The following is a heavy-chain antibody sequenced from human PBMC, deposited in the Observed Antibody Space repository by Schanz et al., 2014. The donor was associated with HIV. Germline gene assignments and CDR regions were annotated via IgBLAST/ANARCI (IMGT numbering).Heavy chain of an antibody. CDR3: ARTYTGDWSTGAD. D-gene: IGHD2-21*02. V-gene: IGHV1-69*06. CDR1: GGTFINYA. Sequence: QVQLVQSGAEVKKPGSSVKVSCKASGGTFINYAFSWVRQAPGQGLEWRGGIIPLFGTSNYAQKFQGRVTITADKSTSTVYMDLSSLRSEDTAVYYCARTYTGDWSTGADWGQGTLVTVSS. J-gene: IGHJ4*02. CDR2: IIPLFGTS.